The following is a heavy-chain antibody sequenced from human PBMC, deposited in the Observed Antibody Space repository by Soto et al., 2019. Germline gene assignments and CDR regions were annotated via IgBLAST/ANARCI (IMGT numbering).Heavy chain of an antibody. J-gene: IGHJ6*02. Sequence: QVQLVQSGAEVKKPGSSVKVSCKASGGTFSSYAISWVRQAPGQGLEWMGGIIPICGTANYAQKFQGRVTITADETTSTAYMELSSLRSEDTAVYYCARTRNYLYGMDVWGQGTTVTVSS. CDR1: GGTFSSYA. V-gene: IGHV1-69*01. CDR3: ARTRNYLYGMDV. CDR2: IIPICGTA.